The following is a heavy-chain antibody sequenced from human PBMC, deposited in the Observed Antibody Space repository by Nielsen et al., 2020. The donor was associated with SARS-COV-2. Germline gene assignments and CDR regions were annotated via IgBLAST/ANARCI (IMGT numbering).Heavy chain of an antibody. CDR3: ARDYDLYGDSFMDS. CDR1: GFTFRNYA. CDR2: IWYDASHK. Sequence: LKISCAPSGFTFRNYAMHWARQAPGKGLEWVAVIWYDASHKYYVDSGKGRFTISRDNSDNTLFLQMNSLRAEDTAVYYCARDYDLYGDSFMDSWGQGTLVIVSS. D-gene: IGHD4-17*01. J-gene: IGHJ4*02. V-gene: IGHV3-33*01.